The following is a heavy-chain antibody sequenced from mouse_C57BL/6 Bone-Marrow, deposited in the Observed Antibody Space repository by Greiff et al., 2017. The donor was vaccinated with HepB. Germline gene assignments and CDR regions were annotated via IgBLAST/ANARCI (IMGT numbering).Heavy chain of an antibody. CDR3: TTTTVVATDAMDY. J-gene: IGHJ4*01. CDR2: IDPENGDT. CDR1: GFNIKDDY. Sequence: EVQLQESGAELVRPGASVKLSCTASGFNIKDDYMHWVKQRPEQGLEWIGWIDPENGDTEYASKFQGKATITADTSSNTAYLQLSSLTSEDTAVYYCTTTTVVATDAMDYWGQGTSVTVSS. V-gene: IGHV14-4*01. D-gene: IGHD1-1*01.